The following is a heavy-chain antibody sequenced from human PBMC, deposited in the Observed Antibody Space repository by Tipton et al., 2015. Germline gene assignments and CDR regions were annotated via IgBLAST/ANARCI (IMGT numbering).Heavy chain of an antibody. J-gene: IGHJ3*02. Sequence: TLFLTCTVSGGSITGHYWTWIRQHPGKGLEWIGNVYSSGSTYYNPSLKSRVTISADTSKNQFSLKLSSVTAADTAVYYCARHDELLRAFDIWGQGTMVTVSS. D-gene: IGHD1-26*01. CDR3: ARHDELLRAFDI. V-gene: IGHV4-31*03. CDR1: GGSITGHY. CDR2: VYSSGST.